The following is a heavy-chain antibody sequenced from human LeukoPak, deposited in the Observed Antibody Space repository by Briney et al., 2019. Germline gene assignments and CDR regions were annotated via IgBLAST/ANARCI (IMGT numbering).Heavy chain of an antibody. CDR2: IASETYGGTA. V-gene: IGHV3-49*04. Sequence: GGSLRLSCTASGFTFGDYAMTWVRQAPGKGLEWVGFIASETYGGTAEYAASAKGRFTISRDDSKSIAYLQMNSLKTEDTAVYYCTRDQTPYYWGQGTLVTVSS. CDR3: TRDQTPYY. CDR1: GFTFGDYA. J-gene: IGHJ4*02.